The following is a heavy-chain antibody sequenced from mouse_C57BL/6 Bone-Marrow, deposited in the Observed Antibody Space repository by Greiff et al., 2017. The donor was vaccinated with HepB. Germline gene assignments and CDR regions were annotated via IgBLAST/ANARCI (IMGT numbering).Heavy chain of an antibody. CDR2: LDPSDSYI. CDR3: ARRASLLSWVAY. J-gene: IGHJ3*01. V-gene: IGHV1-50*01. D-gene: IGHD3-1*01. Sequence: QVQLQQSGAEFVKPGASVKLSCKASGYTFTSYWMQWVKQRPGQGLEWIGELDPSDSYINYNQKFKGKATLTVDTSSSTAYMQLSSLTSEDSAVYYCARRASLLSWVAYWGQGTLVTVSA. CDR1: GYTFTSYW.